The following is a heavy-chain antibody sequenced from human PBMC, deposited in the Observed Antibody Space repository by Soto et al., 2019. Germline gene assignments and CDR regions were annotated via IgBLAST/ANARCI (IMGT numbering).Heavy chain of an antibody. J-gene: IGHJ4*02. CDR1: GGTFSSDS. CDR3: ARSGGLDRDFNY. V-gene: IGHV1-69*13. D-gene: IGHD2-15*01. Sequence: SVKVACNASGGTFSSDSFSWVRQAPGQGLEWMGGIIPMFDTPIYAQKFQDRVTITADESTSTAYMQLSSLRSGDTAVYYCARSGGLDRDFNYWGQGSLVTVSS. CDR2: IIPMFDTP.